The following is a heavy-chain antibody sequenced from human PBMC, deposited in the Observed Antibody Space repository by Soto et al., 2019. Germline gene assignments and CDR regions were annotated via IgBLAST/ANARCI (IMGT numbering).Heavy chain of an antibody. CDR3: VREASSSGLHLDH. V-gene: IGHV3-23*01. CDR1: GFIFSNYA. Sequence: EVQLLESGGHLVQPGGSLRLSCAASGFIFSNYAMSWVRQAPGKGLEWVSFISGSGSSTYYADSVKGQFTISRGNSKNTLYLQMNSLRAEDAAVYYCVREASSSGLHLDHWGRGTLVTVSS. D-gene: IGHD6-6*01. CDR2: ISGSGSST. J-gene: IGHJ4*02.